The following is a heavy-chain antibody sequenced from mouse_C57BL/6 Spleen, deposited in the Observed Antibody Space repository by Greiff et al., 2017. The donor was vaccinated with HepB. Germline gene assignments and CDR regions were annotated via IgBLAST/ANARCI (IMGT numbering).Heavy chain of an antibody. Sequence: QVQLQQPGAELVKPGASVKMSCKASGYTFTSYWITWVKQRPGQGLEWIGDIYPGSGSTNYNEKFKSKATLTVDTSSSTAYMQLSSLTSEDSAVYYCERGNYGTPRDFDYWGQGTTLTVSS. V-gene: IGHV1-55*01. CDR1: GYTFTSYW. J-gene: IGHJ2*01. D-gene: IGHD1-1*01. CDR3: ERGNYGTPRDFDY. CDR2: IYPGSGST.